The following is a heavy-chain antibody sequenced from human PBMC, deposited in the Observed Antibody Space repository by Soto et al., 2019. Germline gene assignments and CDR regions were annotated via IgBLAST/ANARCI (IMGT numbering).Heavy chain of an antibody. J-gene: IGHJ5*02. V-gene: IGHV3-74*01. CDR3: GRANCGDLLENEFDP. D-gene: IGHD4-17*01. Sequence: EVQLVESGGGLIQPGGSLRLSCAASGFTFSSYWMHWVRQAPGKGLVWVSRINSDGSNTSYADSVKGRFTISRDNAKNTLYLKMNSQRAVYTAVYHCGRANCGDLLENEFDPWGQGTLVSVAS. CDR1: GFTFSSYW. CDR2: INSDGSNT.